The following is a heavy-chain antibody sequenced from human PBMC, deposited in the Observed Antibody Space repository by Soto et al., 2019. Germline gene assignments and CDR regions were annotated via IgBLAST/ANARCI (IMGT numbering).Heavy chain of an antibody. CDR3: SRVDPGETSPFDH. J-gene: IGHJ4*02. CDR1: GGTFSSYT. D-gene: IGHD3-10*01. V-gene: IGHV1-69*02. Sequence: SVKVSCKASGGTFSSYTISWVRQAPGQGLEWMGRIIPILGIANYAQKFQGRVTFTRDTSTSTVYMELSGLRSDDTAVYYCSRVDPGETSPFDHWGQGTLVTVSS. CDR2: IIPILGIA.